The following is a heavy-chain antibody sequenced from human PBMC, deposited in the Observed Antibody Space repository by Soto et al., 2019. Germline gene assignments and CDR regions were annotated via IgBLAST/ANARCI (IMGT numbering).Heavy chain of an antibody. J-gene: IGHJ4*02. CDR2: IGTAGDT. CDR3: ARAPQGVWVLDY. Sequence: LRLSCAASGFTFSSYDMHWVRQATGKGLEWVSAIGTAGDTYYPGSVKGRFTISRENAKNSLYLQMNSLRAGDTAVYYCARAPQGVWVLDYWGQGTLVTVS. D-gene: IGHD1-26*01. V-gene: IGHV3-13*01. CDR1: GFTFSSYD.